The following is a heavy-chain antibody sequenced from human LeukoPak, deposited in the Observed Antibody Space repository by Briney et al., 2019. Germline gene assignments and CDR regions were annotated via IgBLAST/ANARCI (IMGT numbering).Heavy chain of an antibody. CDR1: GFTFRNHG. CDR3: ARDPKYSGGSYPDY. J-gene: IGHJ4*02. D-gene: IGHD1-26*01. CDR2: IWHDGSNK. Sequence: GGSLRLSCVASGFTFRNHGMHWVRQAPGKGLEWVAVIWHDGSNKYYADSVKGRFTISRDNSKNTLYLQMNSLRAEDTAIYYCARDPKYSGGSYPDYWGQGTLVTVSS. V-gene: IGHV3-33*01.